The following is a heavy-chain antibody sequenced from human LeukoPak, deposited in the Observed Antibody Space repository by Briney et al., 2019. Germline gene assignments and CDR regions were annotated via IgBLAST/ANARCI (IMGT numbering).Heavy chain of an antibody. CDR3: ARVGYSNSYDY. V-gene: IGHV1-8*01. J-gene: IGHJ4*02. CDR2: MNPNTGNA. D-gene: IGHD1-26*01. Sequence: ASMKVSCKASGYTFTNFDINWVRQATGQGLEWMGWMNPNTGNAGYAQKFQDRVTITWDASISTAYMDLSSLRSEDTAVYYCARVGYSNSYDYWDQGTQVTVSP. CDR1: GYTFTNFD.